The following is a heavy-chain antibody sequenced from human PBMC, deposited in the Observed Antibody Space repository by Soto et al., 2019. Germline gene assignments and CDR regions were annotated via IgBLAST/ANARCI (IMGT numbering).Heavy chain of an antibody. J-gene: IGHJ6*02. CDR2: ISAYNGNT. Sequence: QVQLVQSGAEVKKPGASVKVSCKASGYTFTSYGISWVRQAPGQGLEWMGWISAYNGNTNYAQKLQGRVTMTTDTSTGTAYMELRSLRSDDTAVYYCARDSPEWLFPPYYYYGMDVWGQGTTVTVSS. CDR1: GYTFTSYG. V-gene: IGHV1-18*01. D-gene: IGHD3-3*01. CDR3: ARDSPEWLFPPYYYYGMDV.